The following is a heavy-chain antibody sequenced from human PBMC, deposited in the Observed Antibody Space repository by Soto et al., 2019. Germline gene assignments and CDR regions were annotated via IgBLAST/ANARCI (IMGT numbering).Heavy chain of an antibody. CDR1: GFSLSTRGVG. CDR3: AHRRGVDPAMVTGWFDP. J-gene: IGHJ5*02. D-gene: IGHD5-18*01. V-gene: IGHV2-5*02. Sequence: QITLKESGPTLVKPTQTLTLTCTFSGFSLSTRGVGVGWIRQPPGKALEWLALIYWDDDKRYSPSLKSSLTNTKYPTKVQGVLTMTNMDPVITATYYCAHRRGVDPAMVTGWFDPWGQGTLVTVSS. CDR2: IYWDDDK.